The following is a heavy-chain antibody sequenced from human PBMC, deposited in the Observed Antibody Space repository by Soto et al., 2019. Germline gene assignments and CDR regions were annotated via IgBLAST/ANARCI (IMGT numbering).Heavy chain of an antibody. D-gene: IGHD5-18*01. J-gene: IGHJ6*02. CDR1: GFTFRGYG. Sequence: HPGGSLRLSCAASGFTFRGYGMHWVRQAPGRGLEWVALISYDGSIKYYADSVGGRFTTSRDNSKNTLYLQMNSLRAEDTAVYYCANSEYSRYKNIDVWGQGTTVTVSS. V-gene: IGHV3-30*18. CDR2: ISYDGSIK. CDR3: ANSEYSRYKNIDV.